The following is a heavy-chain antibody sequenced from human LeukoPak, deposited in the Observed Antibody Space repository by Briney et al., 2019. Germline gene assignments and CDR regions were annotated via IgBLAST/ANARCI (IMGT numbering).Heavy chain of an antibody. D-gene: IGHD2-2*01. CDR3: ARGRKIVVDYGPQTFDL. V-gene: IGHV1-18*01. CDR1: GYTFTSYG. J-gene: IGHJ3*01. CDR2: ISAYNGNT. Sequence: ASVKVSCKASGYTFTSYGISWVRQAPGQGLEWMGWISAYNGNTNYAQKLQGRVTMTTDTSTSTAYMELRSLRSDDTAVYYCARGRKIVVDYGPQTFDLWGQGAMVTVSP.